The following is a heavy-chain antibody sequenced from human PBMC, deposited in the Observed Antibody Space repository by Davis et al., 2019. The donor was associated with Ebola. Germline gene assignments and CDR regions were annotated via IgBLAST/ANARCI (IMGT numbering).Heavy chain of an antibody. D-gene: IGHD3-10*01. J-gene: IGHJ6*02. CDR1: GGSISSGDYY. CDR2: INHSGST. Sequence: MPSETLSLTCTVSGGSISSGDYYWTWIRQPPGKGLEWIREINHSGSTNYNPSLKSRVTISVDTSKNQFSLKLSSVTAADTAVYYCARGGSGGYGMDVWGQGTTVTVSS. CDR3: ARGGSGGYGMDV. V-gene: IGHV4-39*07.